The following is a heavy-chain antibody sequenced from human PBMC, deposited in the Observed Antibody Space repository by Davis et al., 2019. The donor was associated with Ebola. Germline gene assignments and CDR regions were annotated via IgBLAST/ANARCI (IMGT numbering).Heavy chain of an antibody. D-gene: IGHD6-19*01. V-gene: IGHV4-59*08. Sequence: GSLRLSCTVSGGSISSYYWSWIRQPPGKGLEWIGYIYYSGSTNYNPSLKSRVTISVDTSKNQFSLKLSSVTAADTAVYYCARLEAVAGLDYWGQGTLVTVSS. J-gene: IGHJ4*02. CDR2: IYYSGST. CDR3: ARLEAVAGLDY. CDR1: GGSISSYY.